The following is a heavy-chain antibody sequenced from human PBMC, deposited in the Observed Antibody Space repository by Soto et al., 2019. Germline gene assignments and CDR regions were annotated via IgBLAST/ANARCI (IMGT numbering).Heavy chain of an antibody. CDR3: AREFRYSSSGWSHGTLSNWFDP. V-gene: IGHV3-74*01. Sequence: GGILSLSCAASGFTISSYWMHWVRQAPGKGLVWVSRINSDESSTSYADSVKGRFTISRENAKNTVYLQMNSLRAADTAVYYRAREFRYSSSGWSHGTLSNWFDPWGQGTLVTVSS. CDR1: GFTISSYW. CDR2: INSDESST. J-gene: IGHJ5*02. D-gene: IGHD6-13*01.